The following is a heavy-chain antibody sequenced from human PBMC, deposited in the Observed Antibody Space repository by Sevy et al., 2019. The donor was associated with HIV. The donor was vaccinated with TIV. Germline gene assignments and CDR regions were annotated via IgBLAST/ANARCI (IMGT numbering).Heavy chain of an antibody. D-gene: IGHD1-26*01. J-gene: IGHJ3*02. CDR1: GFTFSSFA. CDR2: LNGSGGRT. V-gene: IGHV3-23*01. CDR3: AKDTDSGSYLNDAFDI. Sequence: GESLKISCAASGFTFSSFAMSWVRQTPGKGLEWVSGLNGSGGRTYYPDSVKGRFTISRDNSKNTLYLQMNSLRAEDTAVYYCAKDTDSGSYLNDAFDIWGQWTMVTVSS.